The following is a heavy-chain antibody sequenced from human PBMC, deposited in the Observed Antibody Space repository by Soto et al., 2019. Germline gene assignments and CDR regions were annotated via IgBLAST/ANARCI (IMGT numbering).Heavy chain of an antibody. CDR1: GGAISSGGYY. D-gene: IGHD2-15*01. J-gene: IGHJ6*02. CDR3: ARLLGYCSGGTCSSPYGMGV. CDR2: IYYTGST. V-gene: IGHV4-31*03. Sequence: QMQLQGSGPGLVKPSQTLSLTCTVSGGAISSGGYYWSWIRQYPGKGLEWIGYIYYTGSTYYNPSLKPRVTISLDTSNNQFSLKLTSVTAADTAVYYCARLLGYCSGGTCSSPYGMGVWGQGTTVTVSS.